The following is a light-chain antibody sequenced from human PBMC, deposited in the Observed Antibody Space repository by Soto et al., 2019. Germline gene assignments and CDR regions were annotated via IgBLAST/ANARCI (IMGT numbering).Light chain of an antibody. V-gene: IGKV3-20*01. CDR2: GAS. J-gene: IGKJ4*01. Sequence: EIVLTQSPGTLSWSPGERATLSCRASQSVGNNYLAWYQQRPGQAPRLLIYGASSRATGIPDRFSGSGSGTDFALTISRLEPEDFAVYYCQQYNNWPLTFGGGTKVDIK. CDR1: QSVGNNY. CDR3: QQYNNWPLT.